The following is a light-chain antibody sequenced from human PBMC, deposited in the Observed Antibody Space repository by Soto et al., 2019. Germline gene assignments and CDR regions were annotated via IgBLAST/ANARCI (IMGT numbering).Light chain of an antibody. CDR3: QQYNSEWT. V-gene: IGKV1-5*03. CDR1: QSISSW. J-gene: IGKJ1*01. Sequence: DIQMTQSPSTLSASVGDRVTITCRASQSISSWLAWYQQKPGKAPKLLIYKASSSESGVPSRFSGSGSGTEFTLTISSLQPDDFATYYCQQYNSEWTFGQGTKVEIK. CDR2: KAS.